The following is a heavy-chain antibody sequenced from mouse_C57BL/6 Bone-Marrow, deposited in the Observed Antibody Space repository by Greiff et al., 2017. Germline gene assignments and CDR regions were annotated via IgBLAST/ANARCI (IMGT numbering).Heavy chain of an antibody. J-gene: IGHJ4*01. CDR2: IYPGDGDT. V-gene: IGHV1-82*01. CDR3: ARGGAYYSNYGAMDY. CDR1: GYAFSSSW. Sequence: VQLQESGPELVKPGASVKISCKASGYAFSSSWMNWVKQRPGKGLEWIGRIYPGDGDTNYNGKFKGKATLTADKSSSTAYMQLSSLTSEDSAVYFCARGGAYYSNYGAMDYWGQGTSVTVSS. D-gene: IGHD2-5*01.